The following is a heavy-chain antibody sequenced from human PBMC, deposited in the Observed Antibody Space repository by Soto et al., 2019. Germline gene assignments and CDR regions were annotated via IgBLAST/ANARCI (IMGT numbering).Heavy chain of an antibody. D-gene: IGHD6-19*01. CDR2: IIPIFGTA. J-gene: IGHJ3*02. CDR1: GGTFSSYA. V-gene: IGHV1-69*06. Sequence: QVQLVQSGAEVKKPGSSVKVSCKASGGTFSSYAISWVRQAPGQGLEWMGGIIPIFGTANYAQKFQGRVTITADKATSTAYRELSRLRSEDTDVYYCARGISSGWWGDAFDIWGQGTMVTVSS. CDR3: ARGISSGWWGDAFDI.